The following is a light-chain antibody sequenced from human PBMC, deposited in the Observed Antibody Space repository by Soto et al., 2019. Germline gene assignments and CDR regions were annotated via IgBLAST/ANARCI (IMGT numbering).Light chain of an antibody. J-gene: IGKJ4*01. V-gene: IGKV1D-16*01. Sequence: DVQMTQSPSSLSASVGDRVTITCRASQDIKTWLVWYQQKPEQAPKSLIYAASGLQAGVPSRFSGSGSGTDFTLTISSLQPEDSAIYYCQQYNSYPLTFGGG. CDR3: QQYNSYPLT. CDR2: AAS. CDR1: QDIKTW.